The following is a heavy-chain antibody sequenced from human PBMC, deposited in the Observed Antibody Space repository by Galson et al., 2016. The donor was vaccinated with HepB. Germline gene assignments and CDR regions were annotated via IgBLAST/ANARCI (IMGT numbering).Heavy chain of an antibody. CDR2: TFYRSMWYY. V-gene: IGHV6-1*01. Sequence: CAISGDSVSSTSAGWSWVRQSPSRGLEWLGRTFYRSMWYYDYAISVRSRITIYPDTSKNQFSLQLISVTPEDTAVYYCARGGLVRGAHGGSFDSWGQGTLVTVSS. CDR1: GDSVSSTSAG. J-gene: IGHJ4*01. CDR3: ARGGLVRGAHGGSFDS. D-gene: IGHD3-10*01.